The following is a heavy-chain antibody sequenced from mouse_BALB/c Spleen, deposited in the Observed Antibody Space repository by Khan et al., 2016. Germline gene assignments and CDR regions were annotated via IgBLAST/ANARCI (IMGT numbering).Heavy chain of an antibody. Sequence: EVKLEESGGGLVQPGGSMKLSCVASGFTFSNYWMNWVRQSPEKGLEWVAEIRLKSNNYATHYAESVEGRFTITRDDSKSSVYLQMNNLRAEDTGMYYCSKALYLFAYWGQGTLVTVSA. CDR2: IRLKSNNYAT. J-gene: IGHJ3*01. CDR1: GFTFSNYW. V-gene: IGHV6-6*02. CDR3: SKALYLFAY. D-gene: IGHD1-1*01.